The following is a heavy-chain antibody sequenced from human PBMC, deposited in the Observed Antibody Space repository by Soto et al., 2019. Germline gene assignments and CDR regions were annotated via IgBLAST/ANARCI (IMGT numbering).Heavy chain of an antibody. V-gene: IGHV3-30-3*01. CDR2: ISYDGSNK. Sequence: QVQLVESGGGVVQPGRSLRLSCAASGFTFSSYAMHWVRQAPGKGLEWVAVISYDGSNKYYADSVKGRFTISRDNSKNTLYLQMSSLRAADTAVYYCARDRLRYNWNDFPYYYYGMDVWGQGTTVTVSS. D-gene: IGHD1-1*01. CDR3: ARDRLRYNWNDFPYYYYGMDV. J-gene: IGHJ6*02. CDR1: GFTFSSYA.